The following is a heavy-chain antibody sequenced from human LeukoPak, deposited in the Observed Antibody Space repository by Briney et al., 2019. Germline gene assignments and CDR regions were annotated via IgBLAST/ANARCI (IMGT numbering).Heavy chain of an antibody. V-gene: IGHV3-23*01. CDR1: GITFSSYG. J-gene: IGHJ4*02. CDR3: AKDRESITMIVVVITTTRPYFDY. CDR2: ISGSGGST. D-gene: IGHD3-22*01. Sequence: PGGSLRLSCAASGITFSSYGMSWVRQAPGKGLEWVSVISGSGGSTYYADSVKGRFTISRDNSKNTLYLQMNSLRAEDTAVYYCAKDRESITMIVVVITTTRPYFDYWGQGTLVTVSS.